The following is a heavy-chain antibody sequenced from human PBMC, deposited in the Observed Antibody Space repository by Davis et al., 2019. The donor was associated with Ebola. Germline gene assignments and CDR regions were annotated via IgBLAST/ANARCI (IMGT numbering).Heavy chain of an antibody. J-gene: IGHJ3*02. CDR3: ARGLTLEWLLSIDAFDI. D-gene: IGHD3-3*01. V-gene: IGHV3-30*02. Sequence: GGSLRLSCAASGFTFSSDGMHWVRQAPGKGLEWVAFIRYDGSNKYYADSVKGRFTISRDNAKNSLYLQMNSLRDEDTAVYYCARGLTLEWLLSIDAFDIWGQGTMVTVSS. CDR2: IRYDGSNK. CDR1: GFTFSSDG.